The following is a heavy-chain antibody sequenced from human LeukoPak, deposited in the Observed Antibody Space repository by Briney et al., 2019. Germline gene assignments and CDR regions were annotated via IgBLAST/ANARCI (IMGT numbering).Heavy chain of an antibody. V-gene: IGHV3-21*01. D-gene: IGHD3-16*02. J-gene: IGHJ4*02. CDR2: ISSSSSYI. CDR3: ARDHDYDYVWGSYRPYYFDY. Sequence: PGGSLRLSCAASGFTFSSYSMNWVRQAPGKGLEWVSSISSSSSYIYYADSVKGRFTISRDNAKNSLYLQMNSLRAEDTAVYYCARDHDYDYVWGSYRPYYFDYWGQGTLVTVSS. CDR1: GFTFSSYS.